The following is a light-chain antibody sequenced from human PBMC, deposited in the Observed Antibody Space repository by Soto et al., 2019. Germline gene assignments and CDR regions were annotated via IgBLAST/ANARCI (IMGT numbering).Light chain of an antibody. V-gene: IGKV1-9*01. CDR2: AAS. J-gene: IGKJ3*01. CDR1: QTISSY. Sequence: IQTTQSPSSLSASIADRLIVTCRTSQTISSYLAWYQQNPDKATKLLIYAASTLQTGVPSRFSGSGSGTEFTLTISSVQPKDYATYYCHYRDTFGPGTKVDIK. CDR3: HYRDT.